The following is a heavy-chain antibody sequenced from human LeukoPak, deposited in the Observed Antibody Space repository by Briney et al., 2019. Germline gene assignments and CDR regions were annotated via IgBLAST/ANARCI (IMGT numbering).Heavy chain of an antibody. V-gene: IGHV3-48*01. D-gene: IGHD3-3*01. Sequence: GGSLRLSCAASGFTFRRYNMNRVRQAPGKGLEWVSYISSSDTRYYADSVKGRFTISRDNAKNSLYLQMNSLRAEDTAIYYCAREMSSYDFWLWGHGTLVTVSS. J-gene: IGHJ4*01. CDR1: GFTFRRYN. CDR2: ISSSDTR. CDR3: AREMSSYDFWL.